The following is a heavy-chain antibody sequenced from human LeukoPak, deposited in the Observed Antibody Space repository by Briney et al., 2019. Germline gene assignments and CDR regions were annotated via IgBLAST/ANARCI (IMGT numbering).Heavy chain of an antibody. V-gene: IGHV4-38-2*02. CDR3: ARGSYDILTGYPYYFDY. Sequence: SETLSLTCTVSGYSISSGYYWGWIRQPPGKGLEWIGSIYHSGSTYYNPSLKSRVTISVDTSKNQFSLKLSSVTAADTAAYYCARGSYDILTGYPYYFDYWGRGTLVTVSS. CDR1: GYSISSGYY. CDR2: IYHSGST. J-gene: IGHJ4*02. D-gene: IGHD3-9*01.